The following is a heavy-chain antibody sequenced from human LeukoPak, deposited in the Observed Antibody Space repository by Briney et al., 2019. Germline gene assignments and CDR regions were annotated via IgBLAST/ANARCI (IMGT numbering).Heavy chain of an antibody. CDR1: GFTVSSNY. V-gene: IGHV3-53*01. J-gene: IGHJ4*02. Sequence: GGSLRLSCAASGFTVSSNYMSWVRQAPGKGLEWVSVIYIGGSTYYADSVKGRFTISRDISRNTLYLQMNSLRAEDTAMYYCARLGFVVPAVIFDYWGQGTLVTVSS. CDR3: ARLGFVVPAVIFDY. CDR2: IYIGGST. D-gene: IGHD2-2*02.